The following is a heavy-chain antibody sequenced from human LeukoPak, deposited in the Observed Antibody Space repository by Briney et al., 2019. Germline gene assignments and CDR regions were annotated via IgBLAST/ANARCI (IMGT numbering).Heavy chain of an antibody. D-gene: IGHD6-19*01. J-gene: IGHJ4*02. CDR2: IKQDGSEK. V-gene: IGHV3-7*01. Sequence: GGSLRLSCAASGFTFSSYWMSWVRQAPGKGLEWVANIKQDGSEKYYVDSVKGRFTISRDNAKDSLYLQMNSLRAEDTAVYYCARSRLGRLVYFDYWGQGTLVTVSS. CDR3: ARSRLGRLVYFDY. CDR1: GFTFSSYW.